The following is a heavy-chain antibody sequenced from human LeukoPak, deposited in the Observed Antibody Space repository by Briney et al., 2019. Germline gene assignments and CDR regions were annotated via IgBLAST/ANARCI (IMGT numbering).Heavy chain of an antibody. CDR3: TTVDYGDLTPAASSDY. J-gene: IGHJ4*02. Sequence: GGFLRLSCAASGFSLSKVWMSWVRQAPGKGLEWVGHIKTKTDGGTTEYAAPVRGRFTISRDDSQDTLYLQMNSLKTEDTAVYYCTTVDYGDLTPAASSDYWGQGTLVTVSS. CDR2: IKTKTDGGTT. V-gene: IGHV3-15*01. D-gene: IGHD4-17*01. CDR1: GFSLSKVW.